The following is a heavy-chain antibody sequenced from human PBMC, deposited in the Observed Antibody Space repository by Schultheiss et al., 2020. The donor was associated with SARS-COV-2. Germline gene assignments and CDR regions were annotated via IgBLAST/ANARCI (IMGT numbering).Heavy chain of an antibody. CDR3: ARDHCTNGVCYEMIDY. D-gene: IGHD2-8*01. J-gene: IGHJ4*02. V-gene: IGHV3-23*01. Sequence: GESLKISCAASGFTFSSYAMSWVRQAPGKGLEWVSAISGSGGSTYYADSVKGRFTISRDNSKNTLYLQMNSLRAEDTAVYYCARDHCTNGVCYEMIDYWGQGTLVTVSS. CDR2: ISGSGGST. CDR1: GFTFSSYA.